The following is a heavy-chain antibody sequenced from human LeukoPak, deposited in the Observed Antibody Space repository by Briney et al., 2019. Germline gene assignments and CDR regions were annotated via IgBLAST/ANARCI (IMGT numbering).Heavy chain of an antibody. CDR1: GYTFTSYG. Sequence: ASVKVSCKASGYTFTSYGMNWVRQAPGQGLEWMGWINTNTGNPAYAQGFTGRFVFSLDTSVSTAYLQISSLKAEDTAVYYCASAGTLISPASAEYYFDYWGQGTLVTVSS. V-gene: IGHV7-4-1*02. CDR3: ASAGTLISPASAEYYFDY. D-gene: IGHD2-2*01. CDR2: INTNTGNP. J-gene: IGHJ4*02.